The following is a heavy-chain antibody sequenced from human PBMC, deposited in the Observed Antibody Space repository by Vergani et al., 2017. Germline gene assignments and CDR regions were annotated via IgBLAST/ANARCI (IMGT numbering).Heavy chain of an antibody. CDR2: IYYSGST. V-gene: IGHV4-39*01. J-gene: IGHJ5*02. CDR3: AGAPVVGAAGDWFDP. Sequence: QLQLQESGPGLVKPSETLSLTCTVSGGSLSSSSYYWGWIRQPPGKGLEWFGSIYYSGSTYYNPSLKSRGTISVDTSKNQFSLKLSSVTAADTAVYYCAGAPVVGAAGDWFDPWGQGTLVTVSS. D-gene: IGHD2-15*01. CDR1: GGSLSSSSYY.